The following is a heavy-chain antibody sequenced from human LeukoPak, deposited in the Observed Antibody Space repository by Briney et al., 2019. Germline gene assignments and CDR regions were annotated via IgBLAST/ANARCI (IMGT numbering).Heavy chain of an antibody. Sequence: GGSLRLSCVASGFTLSNYWMYWVRQGPGKGLEWVANINQGGNVKHYLDSVKGRFTISKDNAENSLSLHVNSLRADDTALYYCARGDGGNQGYFQDWGQGTLVTVSS. D-gene: IGHD4-23*01. CDR2: INQGGNVK. CDR1: GFTLSNYW. J-gene: IGHJ1*01. V-gene: IGHV3-7*04. CDR3: ARGDGGNQGYFQD.